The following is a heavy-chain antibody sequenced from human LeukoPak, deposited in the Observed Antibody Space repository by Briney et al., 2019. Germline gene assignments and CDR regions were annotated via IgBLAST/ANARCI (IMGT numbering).Heavy chain of an antibody. CDR1: GFTFFTYT. CDR3: AKINIPDSWSGDPNDAFDI. Sequence: GGSLRLSCAASGFTFFTYTMSWVRQTPGRRLEWVSAVSGSGDNTYYGDYMKGRFTVSRDNSKNALYLQMNSLSDEDTAKYYCAKINIPDSWSGDPNDAFDIWGQGTIVTVSS. CDR2: VSGSGDNT. J-gene: IGHJ3*02. D-gene: IGHD3-3*01. V-gene: IGHV3-23*01.